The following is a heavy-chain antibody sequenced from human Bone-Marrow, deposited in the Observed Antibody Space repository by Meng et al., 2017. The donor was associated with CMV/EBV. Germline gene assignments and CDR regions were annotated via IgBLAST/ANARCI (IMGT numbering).Heavy chain of an antibody. CDR2: ISYDGSNK. J-gene: IGHJ4*02. D-gene: IGHD4-11*01. CDR1: GFTFSSYA. V-gene: IGHV3-30-3*01. Sequence: GESLKISCAASGFTFSSYAMHWVRQAPGKGLEWVAVISYDGSNKYYADSVKGRFTISRDNSKNPLYLQMNSLRAEDTAVYYCAREGGRGLYSNYFDYWGQGTLVTVSS. CDR3: AREGGRGLYSNYFDY.